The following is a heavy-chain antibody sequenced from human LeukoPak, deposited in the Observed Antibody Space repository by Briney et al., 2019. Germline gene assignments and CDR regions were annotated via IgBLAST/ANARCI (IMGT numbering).Heavy chain of an antibody. CDR2: ISYDGSNK. J-gene: IGHJ4*02. CDR3: ARVPTTVVTPEDY. Sequence: GRSLRLSCAASGFTFSSYAMHWVRQAPGKGLEWVAVISYDGSNKYYADSVKGRFTISRDNSKNTLYLQMNSLRAEDTAVYYCARVPTTVVTPEDYWGQGTLVTVSS. V-gene: IGHV3-30-3*01. D-gene: IGHD4-23*01. CDR1: GFTFSSYA.